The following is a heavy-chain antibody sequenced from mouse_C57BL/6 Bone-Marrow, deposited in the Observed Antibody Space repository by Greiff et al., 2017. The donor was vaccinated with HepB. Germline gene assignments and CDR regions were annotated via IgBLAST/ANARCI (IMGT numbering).Heavy chain of an antibody. D-gene: IGHD2-4*01. V-gene: IGHV5-2*01. J-gene: IGHJ4*01. CDR3: ARHEDYDYSYAMDY. CDR1: EYEFPSHD. CDR2: INSDGGST. Sequence: DVMLVESGGGLVQPGESLKLSCESNEYEFPSHDMSWVRKTPEKRLELVAAINSDGGSTYYPDTMERRFIISRDNTKKTLYLQMSSLRSEDTALYYCARHEDYDYSYAMDYWGQGTSVTVSS.